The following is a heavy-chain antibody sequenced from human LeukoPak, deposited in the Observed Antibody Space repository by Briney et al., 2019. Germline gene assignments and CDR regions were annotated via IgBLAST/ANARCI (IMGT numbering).Heavy chain of an antibody. CDR2: IYYSGST. D-gene: IGHD3-22*01. CDR3: AREYYYDSSDQYDAFDI. CDR1: GGSISSYY. J-gene: IGHJ3*02. V-gene: IGHV4-59*01. Sequence: SETLSLTCTVSGGSISSYYWSWIRQPPGKGLEWIGYIYYSGSTNYNPSLKSRVTISVDTSKNQFSLKLSSVTAADTAVYYCAREYYYDSSDQYDAFDIWGQGTMATVSS.